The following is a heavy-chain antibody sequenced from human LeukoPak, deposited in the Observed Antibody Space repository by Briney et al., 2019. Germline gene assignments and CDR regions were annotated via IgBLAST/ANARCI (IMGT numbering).Heavy chain of an antibody. CDR2: IYYSGST. V-gene: IGHV4-30-4*08. CDR3: ARGYYDILTGVNWFDP. CDR1: GGSISSGDYY. Sequence: SETLSLSCTVSGGSISSGDYYWSWIRQPPGKGLEWIGYIYYSGSTYYNPSLKSRVTISVDTSKNQFSLKLSSVTAADTAVYYCARGYYDILTGVNWFDPWGQGTLVTVSS. D-gene: IGHD3-9*01. J-gene: IGHJ5*02.